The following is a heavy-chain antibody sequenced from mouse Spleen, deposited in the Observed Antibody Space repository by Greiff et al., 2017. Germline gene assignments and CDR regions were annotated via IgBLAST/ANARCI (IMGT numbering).Heavy chain of an antibody. Sequence: QVQLQQPGAELVKPGASVKLSCKASGYTFTSYWMQWVKQRPGQGLGWIGEIDPSDSYTNYNQKFKGKATLTVDTSSSTAYMQLSSLTSEDSAVYYCARKERKTAQATAWFAYWGQGTLVTVSA. V-gene: IGHV1-50*01. CDR1: GYTFTSYW. J-gene: IGHJ3*01. CDR2: IDPSDSYT. D-gene: IGHD3-2*02. CDR3: ARKERKTAQATAWFAY.